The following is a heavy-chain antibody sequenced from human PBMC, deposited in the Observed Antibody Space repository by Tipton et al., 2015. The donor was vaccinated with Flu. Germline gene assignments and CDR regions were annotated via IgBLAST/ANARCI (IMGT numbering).Heavy chain of an antibody. J-gene: IGHJ4*02. CDR2: ISTSGSSI. CDR1: GFTFANYE. V-gene: IGHV3-48*03. CDR3: AKDMTPGARPRLFDY. D-gene: IGHD1-26*01. Sequence: SLRLSCTASGFTFANYEMHWVRQAPGKGLEWVSYISTSGSSIYYADSVKGRFTISRDNAKSSVYLQMNSLRDEDTAVYYCAKDMTPGARPRLFDYWGQGTLVTVSS.